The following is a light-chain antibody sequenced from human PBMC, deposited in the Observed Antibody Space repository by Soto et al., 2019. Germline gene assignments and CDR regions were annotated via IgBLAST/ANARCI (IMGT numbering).Light chain of an antibody. J-gene: IGKJ5*01. CDR3: QQFNNWPHT. CDR2: AAS. CDR1: QSVNQK. V-gene: IGKV3-15*01. Sequence: EIVLTQSPATLSVSPGERATLSCRASQSVNQKLGWYQQKPGQAPRLLIYAASYRAPGIPARFSGSGSGTEYTLTISNLQAEDFAVYYCQQFNNWPHTFGQGTRLEI.